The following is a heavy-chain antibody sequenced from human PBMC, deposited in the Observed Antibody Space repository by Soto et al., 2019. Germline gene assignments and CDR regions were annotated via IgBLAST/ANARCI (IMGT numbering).Heavy chain of an antibody. CDR3: ARGGQRWNQEY. CDR1: GYSFTTYD. Sequence: QVQLVQSGAEVKKPGASVRVSCKASGYSFTTYDINWVRQATGQGLEWMGWMNPNSGNAGYAQKFQGRITMTKDTSARTAYMELSSLTSEDTAVHYCARGGQRWNQEYWGQGTLVTVSS. CDR2: MNPNSGNA. V-gene: IGHV1-8*02. J-gene: IGHJ4*02. D-gene: IGHD1-1*01.